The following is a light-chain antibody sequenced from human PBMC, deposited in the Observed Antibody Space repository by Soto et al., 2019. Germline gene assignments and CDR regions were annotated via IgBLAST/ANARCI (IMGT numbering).Light chain of an antibody. Sequence: QSALAQPPSASGSPGQSVTISCAGTSSDVGGYNYVSWYQLHPGKAPKLIIYEVTKRPSGVPDRFSGSKSGNTASLTVSGLQTEDEADYHCCSYAGSNTVVFGGGTKLTVL. V-gene: IGLV2-8*01. CDR2: EVT. J-gene: IGLJ2*01. CDR3: CSYAGSNTVV. CDR1: SSDVGGYNY.